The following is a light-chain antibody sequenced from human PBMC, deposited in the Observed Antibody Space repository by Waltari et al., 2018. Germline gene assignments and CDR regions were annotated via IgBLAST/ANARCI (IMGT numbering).Light chain of an antibody. CDR2: GTS. Sequence: EIVMTQSPVTLSVSPGERAALSCRPSQSVRTNLAWYQQRPGQTPRLLIYGTSTRATEIPARFSGSGSGTDFTLTISSLQAEDVAVYYCQQYYSTQYTFGQGTKLEIK. V-gene: IGKV3-15*01. CDR3: QQYYSTQYT. CDR1: QSVRTN. J-gene: IGKJ2*01.